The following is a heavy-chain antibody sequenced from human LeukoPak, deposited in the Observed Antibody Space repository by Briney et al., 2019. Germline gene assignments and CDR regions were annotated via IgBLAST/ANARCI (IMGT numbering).Heavy chain of an antibody. CDR2: IYHSGST. Sequence: SETLSLTCTVSGGSISSYYWSWIRQPPGKGLEWIGYIYHSGSTNYSPSLKSRVTISVDTSKNQFSLKLCSVTAADTAVYYCARRYYCSGGSCPWYFDYWGQGTLVTVSS. V-gene: IGHV4-59*08. CDR1: GGSISSYY. D-gene: IGHD2-15*01. J-gene: IGHJ4*02. CDR3: ARRYYCSGGSCPWYFDY.